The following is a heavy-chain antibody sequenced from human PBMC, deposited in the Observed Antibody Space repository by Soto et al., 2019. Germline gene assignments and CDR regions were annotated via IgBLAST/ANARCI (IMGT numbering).Heavy chain of an antibody. J-gene: IGHJ4*02. D-gene: IGHD3-16*01. CDR3: AQLGLMTFSHKHYFNH. CDR1: GFSFDNYA. CDR2: IKSDGSST. Sequence: EVQLLESGGDLVQPGGSLRLSCVASGFSFDNYAMSWVRQAPGKGLAWVSAIKSDGSSTYYAASVKDRFIISRDNSKNTLYLQLNSLRAEDTAVYYCAQLGLMTFSHKHYFNHWGRGTLVTVSS. V-gene: IGHV3-23*01.